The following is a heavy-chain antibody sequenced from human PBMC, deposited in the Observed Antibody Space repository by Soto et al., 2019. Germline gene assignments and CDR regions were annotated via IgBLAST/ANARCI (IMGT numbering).Heavy chain of an antibody. CDR1: GYTFTGYY. Sequence: VASVKVSCKASGYTFTGYYMHWVRQAPGQGLEWMGWINPNSGGTNYAQKFQGRVTMTRDTSISTAYMELSRLRSDDTAVYYCARDPGIAVPLNWFDPWGQGTLVTVSS. CDR2: INPNSGGT. V-gene: IGHV1-2*02. CDR3: ARDPGIAVPLNWFDP. J-gene: IGHJ5*02. D-gene: IGHD6-19*01.